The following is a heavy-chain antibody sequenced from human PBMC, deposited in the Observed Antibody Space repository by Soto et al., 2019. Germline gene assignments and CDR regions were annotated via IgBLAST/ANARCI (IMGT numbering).Heavy chain of an antibody. CDR1: GFSLSTSGVG. CDR2: LYWDGDI. J-gene: IGHJ4*02. D-gene: IGHD6-19*01. V-gene: IGHV2-5*02. CDR3: AHGSGWLFDY. Sequence: QITLKESGPTLVKPTQTLTLTCAFSGFSLSTSGVGVGWIRQPPGKALEWLALLYWDGDIRYSPSLRSRLTLPKDTSKNPVVLTMTNMDPVDTASYYCAHGSGWLFDYWGQGTLVTVSS.